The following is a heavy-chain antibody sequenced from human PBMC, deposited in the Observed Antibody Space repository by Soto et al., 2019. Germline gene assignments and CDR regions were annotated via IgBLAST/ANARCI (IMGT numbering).Heavy chain of an antibody. J-gene: IGHJ6*02. D-gene: IGHD3-9*01. Sequence: SETLSLTCTVSDDFISSYYWNWIRQPAAKGLEWIGRVSTNGATNYNPSLESRVTMSVDTSKNQFSLKLTSVTAADTAVYFCASADYEILTGSYAMDVWGQGTTVTVSS. CDR3: ASADYEILTGSYAMDV. CDR2: VSTNGAT. CDR1: DDFISSYY. V-gene: IGHV4-4*07.